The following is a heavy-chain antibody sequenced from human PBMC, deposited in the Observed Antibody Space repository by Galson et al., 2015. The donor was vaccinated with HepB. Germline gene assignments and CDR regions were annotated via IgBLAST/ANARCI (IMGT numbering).Heavy chain of an antibody. CDR2: ISNDGSNE. Sequence: SLRLSCAASGFTFTTYSMHWVRQAPGKGLEWVAVISNDGSNEYYADSVKGRFTISRDNSKNTLSLQMDSLRAEDTAVYYCARAYCTRAACLIDRWGQGTLVTVSS. D-gene: IGHD2-8*01. CDR1: GFTFTTYS. J-gene: IGHJ5*02. V-gene: IGHV3-30-3*01. CDR3: ARAYCTRAACLIDR.